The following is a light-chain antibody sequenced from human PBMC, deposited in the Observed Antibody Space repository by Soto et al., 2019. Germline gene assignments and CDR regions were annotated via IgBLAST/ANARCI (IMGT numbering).Light chain of an antibody. V-gene: IGKV1-27*01. J-gene: IGKJ3*01. CDR1: QGISSY. CDR2: SAS. Sequence: DIQMTQSPSSLSASVGVRVTITCRASQGISSYLAWYQQKPGKVPKLLIYSASTLQSGVPSRLSGSGSGTDFTLTISSLQPEDVATYYCQKCNSAPFTFGPGTKVDIK. CDR3: QKCNSAPFT.